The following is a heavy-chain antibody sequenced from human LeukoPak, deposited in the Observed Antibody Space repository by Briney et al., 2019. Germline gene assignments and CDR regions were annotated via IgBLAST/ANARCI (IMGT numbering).Heavy chain of an antibody. D-gene: IGHD2-15*01. CDR3: ARRSCSGGSCYDAFDI. CDR2: IYYSGST. V-gene: IGHV4-59*01. J-gene: IGHJ3*02. Sequence: SETLSLTCTVSGGSISDYYWSWIRQPPGKGLEWIGYIYYSGSTNYNPSLKSRATISVDTSKNQSSLRLTSVTAADTAVYYCARRSCSGGSCYDAFDIWGQGTMVTVSS. CDR1: GGSISDYY.